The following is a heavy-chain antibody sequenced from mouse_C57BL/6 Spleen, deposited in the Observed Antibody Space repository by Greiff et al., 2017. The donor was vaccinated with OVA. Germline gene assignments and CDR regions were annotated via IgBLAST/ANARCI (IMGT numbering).Heavy chain of an antibody. CDR2: ILPGSGST. CDR1: GYTFTGYW. J-gene: IGHJ2*01. Sequence: PGASVQLSCKATGYTFTGYWIEWVKQRPGHGLEWIGEILPGSGSTNYNEKFKGKATFTADTSSNTAYMQLSSLTTEDSAIYYCARSPQFYYGKRFDYWGQGTTLTVSS. D-gene: IGHD2-1*01. CDR3: ARSPQFYYGKRFDY. V-gene: IGHV1-9*01.